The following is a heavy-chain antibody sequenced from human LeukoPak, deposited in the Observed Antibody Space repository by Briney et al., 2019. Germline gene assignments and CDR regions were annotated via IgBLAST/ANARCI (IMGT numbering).Heavy chain of an antibody. CDR2: IYYSGST. V-gene: IGHV4-39*01. Sequence: SETLSLTCSVSGGSISSSSYYWGWIRQPPGKGLEWIGSIYYSGSTYYNPSLKSRVTISVDTSKNQFSLKLSSATAADTAVYYCARHADSGFGELAFDYWGQGTLVTVSS. CDR3: ARHADSGFGELAFDY. D-gene: IGHD3-10*01. J-gene: IGHJ4*02. CDR1: GGSISSSSYY.